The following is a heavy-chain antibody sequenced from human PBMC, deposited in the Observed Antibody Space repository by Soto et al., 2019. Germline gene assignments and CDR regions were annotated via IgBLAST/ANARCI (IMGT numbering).Heavy chain of an antibody. J-gene: IGHJ4*02. V-gene: IGHV4-61*01. CDR2: IYYSGST. CDR1: GDSVSSDNYY. CDR3: ARGMDNNKVGW. D-gene: IGHD1-1*01. Sequence: QVQLQESGPGLVKPSETLSLTCTVSGDSVSSDNYYCSWIRQPPGKGLEWIGYIYYSGSTNYNPSLKSRVIISVDTSKNQFSLKLSSVTAADTAVYYCARGMDNNKVGWWGQGTLVTVSS.